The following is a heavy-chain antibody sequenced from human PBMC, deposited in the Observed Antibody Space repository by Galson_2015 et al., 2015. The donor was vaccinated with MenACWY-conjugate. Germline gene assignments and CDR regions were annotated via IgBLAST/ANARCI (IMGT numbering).Heavy chain of an antibody. CDR2: INPNSGGT. CDR3: ARGGDYGDSERAFDI. D-gene: IGHD4-17*01. J-gene: IGHJ3*02. CDR1: GYTFTDYF. Sequence: SVKVSCKAFGYTFTDYFIHWVRQAPGQGLEWMGWINPNSGGTNYAQKFQGWVTMTRDTSISTAYMELNRSDDTAVYYCARGGDYGDSERAFDIWGQGTMVTVSS. V-gene: IGHV1-2*04.